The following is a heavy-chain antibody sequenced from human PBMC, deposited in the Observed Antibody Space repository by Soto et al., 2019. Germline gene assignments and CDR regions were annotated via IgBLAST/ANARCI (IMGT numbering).Heavy chain of an antibody. CDR3: ARYTSTTNYSYSGMDV. V-gene: IGHV4-59*01. Sequence: SETLSLTCTVSGGSISSYYWSWLRQPPGKGLEWIGYIYYSGSTNYNPSLKSRVTILVDTSKNQFSLKLSSVTAADTAVYYCARYTSTTNYSYSGMDVWGQGTTVPVSS. CDR2: IYYSGST. J-gene: IGHJ6*02. CDR1: GGSISSYY. D-gene: IGHD1-1*01.